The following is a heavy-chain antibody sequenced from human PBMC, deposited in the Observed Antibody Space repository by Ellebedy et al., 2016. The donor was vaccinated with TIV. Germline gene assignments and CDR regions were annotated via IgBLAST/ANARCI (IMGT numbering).Heavy chain of an antibody. CDR1: GFTFSSYS. V-gene: IGHV3-21*01. CDR2: IGSSSTYM. J-gene: IGHJ4*02. CDR3: ARGSVVRTTPPDFDY. D-gene: IGHD1-26*01. Sequence: GESLKISCAASGFTFSSYSMNWVRQAPGKGLEWVSSIGSSSTYMYYADSVKGRFTISRDNAKNSLYLQMNSLRAEDTAVYYCARGSVVRTTPPDFDYWGQGTLVTVSS.